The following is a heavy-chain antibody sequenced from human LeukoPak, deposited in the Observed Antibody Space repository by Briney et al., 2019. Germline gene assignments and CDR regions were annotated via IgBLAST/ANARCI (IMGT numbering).Heavy chain of an antibody. V-gene: IGHV3-21*01. Sequence: GGSLRLSCTASGFTFSSYSMNWVRQAPGKGLEWVSYISSSSNYINYADSVKGRFTISRDNAKNSLYLQMNSLRAEDTAVYYCARDESLVRGAAFDYWGQGTLVTVSS. CDR1: GFTFSSYS. D-gene: IGHD3-10*01. CDR3: ARDESLVRGAAFDY. CDR2: ISSSSNYI. J-gene: IGHJ4*02.